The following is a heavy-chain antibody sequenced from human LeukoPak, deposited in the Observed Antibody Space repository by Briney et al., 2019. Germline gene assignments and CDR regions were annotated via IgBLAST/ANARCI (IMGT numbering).Heavy chain of an antibody. V-gene: IGHV6-1*01. Sequence: SQTLSLTCAISGDSVSSNSAAWTWIRQSPSRGLEWLGRTYYRSKWFNDYAVSVKSRITISPDTSKNQFSLKLNSVTPEDTAVYYCARARPKWNQPDGAFDIWGQGTMVTVSS. CDR1: GDSVSSNSAA. J-gene: IGHJ3*02. CDR2: TYYRSKWFN. D-gene: IGHD1-1*01. CDR3: ARARPKWNQPDGAFDI.